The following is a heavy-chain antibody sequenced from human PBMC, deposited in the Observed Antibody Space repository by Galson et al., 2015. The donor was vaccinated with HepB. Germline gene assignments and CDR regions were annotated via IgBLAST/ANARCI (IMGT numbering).Heavy chain of an antibody. CDR1: GFTFSDYY. Sequence: SLRLSCAVSGFTFSDYYMSWIRQAPGKGLEWLSCISGSGTNTQYADSVKGRFTISRDSANNSLYLQMSSLRAEDTAVYYCARGPGGKPFDYWGQGILVTVSS. D-gene: IGHD4-23*01. CDR3: ARGPGGKPFDY. J-gene: IGHJ4*02. CDR2: ISGSGTNT. V-gene: IGHV3-11*06.